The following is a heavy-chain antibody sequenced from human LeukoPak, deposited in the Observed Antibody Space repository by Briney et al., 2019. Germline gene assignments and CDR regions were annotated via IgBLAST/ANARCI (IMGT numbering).Heavy chain of an antibody. Sequence: GGSLRLSCTVSGFTFSTYNMNWVRQAPGKGLEWVSYISSSGSTIYYADSVKGRFTISRDNAKNSLYLQMNSLRAEDTAVYYCARQYVQYQLQHTYYYYYMDVWGKGTTVTISS. CDR3: ARQYVQYQLQHTYYYYYMDV. CDR2: ISSSGSTI. CDR1: GFTFSTYN. V-gene: IGHV3-48*04. D-gene: IGHD2-2*01. J-gene: IGHJ6*03.